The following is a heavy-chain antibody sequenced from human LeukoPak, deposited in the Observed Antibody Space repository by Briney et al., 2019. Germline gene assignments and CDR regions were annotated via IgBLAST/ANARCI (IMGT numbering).Heavy chain of an antibody. J-gene: IGHJ4*02. CDR1: GFTFSSYA. Sequence: GGSLRLSCAASGFTFSSYAMSWVRQAPGKGLEWVSAISGSGGSTYYADSVKGRFTISRDNAKNTLLLQMNSLRAEDTAVYYCVRDEVGAPPFDYWGQGVLVTVSS. V-gene: IGHV3-23*01. CDR3: VRDEVGAPPFDY. D-gene: IGHD1-26*01. CDR2: ISGSGGST.